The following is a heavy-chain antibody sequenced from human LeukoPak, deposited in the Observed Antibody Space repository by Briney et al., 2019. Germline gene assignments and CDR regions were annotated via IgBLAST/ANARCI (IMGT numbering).Heavy chain of an antibody. CDR1: GGSISGSEW. CDR2: IYHSRNI. Sequence: SETLSLTCAVSGGSISGSEWWNWVRQPPGMGLEWIGEIYHSRNINYNPSLKSRVAISLDKAKNQFSLHLDSVTAADTAVYYCARDSTTGSSWYFDYWGQGVLVTVSS. J-gene: IGHJ4*02. D-gene: IGHD6-13*01. CDR3: ARDSTTGSSWYFDY. V-gene: IGHV4-4*02.